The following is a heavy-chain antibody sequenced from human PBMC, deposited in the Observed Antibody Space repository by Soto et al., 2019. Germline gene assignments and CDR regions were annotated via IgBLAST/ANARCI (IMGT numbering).Heavy chain of an antibody. V-gene: IGHV4-34*01. Sequence: SETLSLTCAVYVGSFSGHYWSWIRQPPGKGLEWIGEINHTGSTNQNPSLKSRVSISVDTSKNQFFLKLRSVTAADTAVYYCARGISVIVGVQGDAPDKSSFDYWSQGTL. J-gene: IGHJ4*02. CDR1: VGSFSGHY. CDR3: ARGISVIVGVQGDAPDKSSFDY. D-gene: IGHD3-22*01. CDR2: INHTGST.